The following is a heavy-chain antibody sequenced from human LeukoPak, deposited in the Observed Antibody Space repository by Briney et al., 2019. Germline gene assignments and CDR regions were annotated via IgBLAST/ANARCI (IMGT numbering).Heavy chain of an antibody. J-gene: IGHJ4*02. V-gene: IGHV4-59*01. CDR2: IYYSGST. CDR3: ARTGGRTFDY. Sequence: SETLSLTCTVSGGSISSYYWSWIRQPPGKGLEWIGYIYYSGSTNYNPSLKSRVTTSVDTSKNQFSLKLSSVTAADTAVYYCARTGGRTFDYWGQGTLVTVSS. D-gene: IGHD1-26*01. CDR1: GGSISSYY.